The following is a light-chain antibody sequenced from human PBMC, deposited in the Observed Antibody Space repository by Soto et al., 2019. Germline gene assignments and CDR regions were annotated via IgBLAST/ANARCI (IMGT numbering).Light chain of an antibody. J-gene: IGLJ2*01. CDR3: AAWDDSLNEGV. CDR1: SSDVGGYDF. V-gene: IGLV2-14*01. Sequence: QSALTQPASVSGSPGQSITISCTGTSSDVGGYDFVSWYQHHPGKAPKLIISEVSNRPSGVSNRFSGSKSGNTASLTISGLQAEDEAHYYCAAWDDSLNEGVFGGGTQLTVL. CDR2: EVS.